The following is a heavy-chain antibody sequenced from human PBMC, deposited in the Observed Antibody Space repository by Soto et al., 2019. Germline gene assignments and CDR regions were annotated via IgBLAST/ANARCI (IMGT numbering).Heavy chain of an antibody. V-gene: IGHV3-23*01. CDR2: ISDRGGST. D-gene: IGHD1-26*01. CDR1: GFTFSTYA. CDR3: ARDFGAPGVGATPDY. Sequence: EVQLLESGGDLVQPGGSLRLSCTASGFTFSTYAMMWVRQAPGKGLEWVSGISDRGGSTAYADPVKGRFTISRDNSRNTLLLQMNGLRAEDTALYYCARDFGAPGVGATPDYWGQGTLVTVSS. J-gene: IGHJ4*02.